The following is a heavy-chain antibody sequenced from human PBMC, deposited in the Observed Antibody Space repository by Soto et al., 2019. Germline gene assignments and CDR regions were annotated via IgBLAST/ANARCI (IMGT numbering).Heavy chain of an antibody. J-gene: IGHJ6*02. CDR3: ARDRERQDIVVVRGMDV. CDR2: INAGNGNT. D-gene: IGHD2-2*01. CDR1: GYTFTSYA. Sequence: AASVKVSCKASGYTFTSYAMHWVRQAPGQRLEWMGWINAGNGNTKYSQKFQGRVTITRNTSASTAYMELSSLRSEDTAVYYCARDRERQDIVVVRGMDVWGQGTTVTVCS. V-gene: IGHV1-3*01.